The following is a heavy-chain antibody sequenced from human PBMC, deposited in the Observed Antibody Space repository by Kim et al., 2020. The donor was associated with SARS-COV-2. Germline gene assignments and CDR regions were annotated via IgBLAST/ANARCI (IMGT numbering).Heavy chain of an antibody. J-gene: IGHJ2*01. CDR1: GFTFSSYD. CDR2: IGTKADT. Sequence: WGSLRLSCAASGFTFSSYDMHWVRQGTEKGLEWVSSIGTKADTYYPDSVKDRFTISRENAKDSFYLQMNSLRAEDTAVYYCARGPIEEGIRATKGYFDLWGRGTVVTVSS. V-gene: IGHV3-13*04. CDR3: ARGPIEEGIRATKGYFDL. D-gene: IGHD1-20*01.